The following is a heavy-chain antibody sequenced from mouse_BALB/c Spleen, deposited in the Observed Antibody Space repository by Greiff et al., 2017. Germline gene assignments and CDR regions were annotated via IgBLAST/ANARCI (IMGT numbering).Heavy chain of an antibody. D-gene: IGHD1-1*01. Sequence: PDSVKGRFTISRDNARNILYLQMSSLRSEDTAMYYCARAYGSSYFDYWGQGTTLTVSS. CDR3: ARAYGSSYFDY. J-gene: IGHJ2*01. V-gene: IGHV5-6-5*01.